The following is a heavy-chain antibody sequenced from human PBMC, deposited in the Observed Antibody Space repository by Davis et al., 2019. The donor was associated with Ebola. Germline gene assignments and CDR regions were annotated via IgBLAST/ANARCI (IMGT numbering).Heavy chain of an antibody. Sequence: GESLKISCAASGFTFSGSAMHWVRQASGKGLEWVGRIRSKANSYATAYAASVKGRFTISRGDSKNTAYLQMNSLKTEDTAVYYCTSFVETDYWGQGTLVTVSS. CDR1: GFTFSGSA. D-gene: IGHD3-3*01. J-gene: IGHJ4*02. CDR3: TSFVETDY. V-gene: IGHV3-73*01. CDR2: IRSKANSYAT.